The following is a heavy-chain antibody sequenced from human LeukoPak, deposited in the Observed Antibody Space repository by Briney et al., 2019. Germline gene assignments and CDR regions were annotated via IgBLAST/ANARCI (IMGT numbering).Heavy chain of an antibody. CDR3: AKNGDRGAYCTGGTCYPYFYYYMDV. D-gene: IGHD2-15*01. CDR2: IRGSSGST. V-gene: IGHV3-23*01. CDR1: GFTLRNYD. Sequence: PGGSLRLSCAASGFTLRNYDINWVRQAPGKGLEWVSVIRGSSGSTYYADSVKGRFTISRDNSKNTLYLQMNSLRAEDTAIYYCAKNGDRGAYCTGGTCYPYFYYYMDVRGKGTTVTI. J-gene: IGHJ6*03.